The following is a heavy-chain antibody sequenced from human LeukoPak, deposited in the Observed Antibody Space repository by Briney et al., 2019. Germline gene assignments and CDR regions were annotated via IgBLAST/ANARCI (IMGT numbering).Heavy chain of an antibody. CDR3: ARGGQLYYYYYGMDV. CDR2: INTNTGNP. CDR1: GYTFTGYY. Sequence: ASVKVSCKASGYTFTGYYIHWVRQAPGQGLEWMGWINTNTGNPTYAQGFTGRFVFSLDTSVSTAYLQISSLKAKDTAVYYCARGGQLYYYYYGMDVWGQGTTVTVSS. J-gene: IGHJ6*02. D-gene: IGHD5-18*01. V-gene: IGHV7-4-1*02.